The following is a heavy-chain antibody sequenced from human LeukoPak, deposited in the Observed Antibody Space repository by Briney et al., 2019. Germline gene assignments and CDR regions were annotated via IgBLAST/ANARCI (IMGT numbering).Heavy chain of an antibody. Sequence: SETLSLTCTVSGGSISSYYWSWIRQPPGKGLEWIGYIYYSGSTNYNPSLKSRVTISVDTSKNQFSLSLNSVTAADTAVYYCSASKQLWLRGLFDYWGQGTLATVST. CDR3: SASKQLWLRGLFDY. CDR2: IYYSGST. V-gene: IGHV4-59*01. J-gene: IGHJ4*02. CDR1: GGSISSYY. D-gene: IGHD5-18*01.